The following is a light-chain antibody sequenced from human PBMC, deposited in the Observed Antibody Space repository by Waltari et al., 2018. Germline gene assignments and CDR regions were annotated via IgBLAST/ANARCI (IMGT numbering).Light chain of an antibody. J-gene: IGLJ3*02. Sequence: QSALTQPASVSGSPGQSITISCTGTSSDVGVYNYVSWYQQHPGKSPKFMIYDVSKRPSGVSNRFSGSKSGNTASLTISGLQAEDEADYYCSSYTSSSTWVFGGGTKLTVL. CDR2: DVS. CDR1: SSDVGVYNY. CDR3: SSYTSSSTWV. V-gene: IGLV2-14*01.